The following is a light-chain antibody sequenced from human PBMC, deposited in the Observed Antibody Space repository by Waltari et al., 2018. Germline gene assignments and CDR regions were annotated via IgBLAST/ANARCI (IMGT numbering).Light chain of an antibody. V-gene: IGLV4-69*01. CDR1: SGPSSNV. Sequence: QLVLTQSPSASASLGASVKLTCTLSSGPSSNVIARHHQQPEKGPQYLMKVNSDGSHSKGDEIPDRFSGSSSGAERYLTISNVQSEDEADYYCQTGGHGTWVFGGGTKLTVL. CDR3: QTGGHGTWV. CDR2: VNSDGSH. J-gene: IGLJ3*02.